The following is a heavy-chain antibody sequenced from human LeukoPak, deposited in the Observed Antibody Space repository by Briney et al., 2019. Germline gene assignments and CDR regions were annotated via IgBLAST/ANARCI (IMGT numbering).Heavy chain of an antibody. CDR1: GFTFSSYG. J-gene: IGHJ4*02. CDR2: IRYDGSNK. Sequence: GGSLRLSCAASGFTFSSYGMHWVRQAPGKGLEWVAFIRYDGSNKYYADSVKGRFTISRDNSKNSLYLQMNSLRAEDTAVYYCAKNSASSSYFDYWGQGTLVTVSS. CDR3: AKNSASSSYFDY. V-gene: IGHV3-30*02. D-gene: IGHD2-15*01.